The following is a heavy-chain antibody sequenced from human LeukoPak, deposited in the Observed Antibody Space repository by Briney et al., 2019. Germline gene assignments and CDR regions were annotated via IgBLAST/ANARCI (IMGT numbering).Heavy chain of an antibody. CDR2: MNPNSGNT. Sequence: ASVKVSCKASGYTFTSYDINWVRQATGQGLEWLGWMNPNSGNTGYAQKFQGRVSMTRNTSISTAYMELSNLRSEDTAVYYCARNVLLWFGTLPYYFDYWGQGTLVTVSS. CDR1: GYTFTSYD. V-gene: IGHV1-8*01. CDR3: ARNVLLWFGTLPYYFDY. D-gene: IGHD3-10*01. J-gene: IGHJ4*02.